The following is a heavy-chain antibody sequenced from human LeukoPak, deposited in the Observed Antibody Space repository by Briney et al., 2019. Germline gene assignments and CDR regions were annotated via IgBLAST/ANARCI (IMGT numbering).Heavy chain of an antibody. CDR3: VRDYRWQFDY. D-gene: IGHD5-24*01. J-gene: IGHJ4*02. Sequence: PSETLSLTCTVSGGCIRTNYWSWIRQPAGKGLEWIGRIYDDGSTAYNTSLKSRVTMSSDTATNQFSLTLNSVTAADTAVYYCVRDYRWQFDYWGPGTLVTVSS. V-gene: IGHV4-4*07. CDR2: IYDDGST. CDR1: GGCIRTNY.